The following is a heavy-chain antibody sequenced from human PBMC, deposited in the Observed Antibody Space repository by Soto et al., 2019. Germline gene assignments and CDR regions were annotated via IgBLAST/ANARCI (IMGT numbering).Heavy chain of an antibody. J-gene: IGHJ4*02. V-gene: IGHV3-21*01. D-gene: IGHD3-22*01. CDR3: ASRGSGGHYYDSSGYYYY. Sequence: PGGSLRLSCAASGFTFSSYSMNWVRQAPGKGLEWVSSISSSSSYIYYADSVKGRFTISRDNAKNSLYLQMNSLRAEDTAVYYCASRGSGGHYYDSSGYYYYWGQGTLVTVSS. CDR2: ISSSSSYI. CDR1: GFTFSSYS.